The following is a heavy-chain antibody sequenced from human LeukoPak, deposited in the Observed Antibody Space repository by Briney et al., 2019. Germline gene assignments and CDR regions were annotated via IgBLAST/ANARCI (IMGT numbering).Heavy chain of an antibody. CDR2: FDPEDGET. CDR3: ATDGIAAAGIDY. J-gene: IGHJ4*02. D-gene: IGHD6-13*01. V-gene: IGHV1-24*01. Sequence: ASVKVSCKVSGYTLTQLSMHWVRQAPGKGLDGMGGFDPEDGETIYAQKFQGRVTLTEDTSTDTAYMELSSLRSEDTAVYYCATDGIAAAGIDYWGQGTLVTVSS. CDR1: GYTLTQLS.